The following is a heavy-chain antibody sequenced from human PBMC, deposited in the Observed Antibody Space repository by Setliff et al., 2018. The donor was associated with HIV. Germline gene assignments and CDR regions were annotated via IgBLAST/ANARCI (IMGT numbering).Heavy chain of an antibody. CDR1: GGSISNYY. D-gene: IGHD2-8*01. CDR2: VYYTGST. V-gene: IGHV4-59*08. J-gene: IGHJ3*02. Sequence: SETLSLTCTVSGGSISNYYWSWIRQPPGKGLQWVAYVYYTGSTIYNPSLKSRLTITIDTSRNQFSLKLTSVTAADTAVYYCAKFYCPHGVCYGFDIWGQGTMVTVSS. CDR3: AKFYCPHGVCYGFDI.